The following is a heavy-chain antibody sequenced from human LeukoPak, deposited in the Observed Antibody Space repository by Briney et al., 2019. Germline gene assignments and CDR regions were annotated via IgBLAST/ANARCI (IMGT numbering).Heavy chain of an antibody. J-gene: IGHJ4*02. CDR2: IDSGAGNA. CDR3: TRADDQDFDH. V-gene: IGHV1-46*01. Sequence: GASVKVSCKASGFTFSNSFIHWVRQGPGQGLEWMGIIDSGAGNASYAQNFQGRLTMTRDTSTSTVYMELSSLTSDDTGLYFCTRADDQDFDHWGQGTLVTVSS. D-gene: IGHD3-3*01. CDR1: GFTFSNSF.